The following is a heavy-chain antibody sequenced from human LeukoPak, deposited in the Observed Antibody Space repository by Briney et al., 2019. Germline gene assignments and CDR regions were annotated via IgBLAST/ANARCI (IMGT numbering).Heavy chain of an antibody. D-gene: IGHD1-14*01. Sequence: SETLSLTCTVSGGSISSSSYYWGWIRQPPGKGLEWIGSIYYSGSTYYNPSLKSRVTISVDTSKNQFSLKLSSVTAADTAVYYCARHRTVLLPYFGYWGQGTLVTVSS. CDR1: GGSISSSSYY. V-gene: IGHV4-39*01. CDR2: IYYSGST. CDR3: ARHRTVLLPYFGY. J-gene: IGHJ4*02.